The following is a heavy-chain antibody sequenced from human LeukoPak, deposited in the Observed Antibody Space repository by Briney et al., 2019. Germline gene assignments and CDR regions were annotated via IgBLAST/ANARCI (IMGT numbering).Heavy chain of an antibody. CDR2: IIPILGIA. CDR1: GGTFSSYA. D-gene: IGHD3-22*01. J-gene: IGHJ4*02. V-gene: IGHV1-69*04. CDR3: ARDHEDYYDSSGYYTYYFDY. Sequence: ASVKVSCKASGGTFSSYAISWVRQAPGQGLEWMGRIIPILGIANYAQKFQGRVTITADKSTSTAYMELSSLRSDDTAVYYCARDHEDYYDSSGYYTYYFDYWGQGTLVTVSS.